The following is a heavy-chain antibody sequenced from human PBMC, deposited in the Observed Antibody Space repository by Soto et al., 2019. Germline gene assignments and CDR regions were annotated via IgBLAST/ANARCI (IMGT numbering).Heavy chain of an antibody. J-gene: IGHJ4*02. V-gene: IGHV3-48*03. CDR1: GFTFSSYE. CDR3: GRVVIKMAIQSIDS. CDR2: ISTTADSI. Sequence: GGSLRLSCAGSGFTFSSYEMNWVRQAPGKGLEWVSYISTTADSIHYADSVRGRFTISRDNAKNSLYLQMTSVTAADTAVYYCGRVVIKMAIQSIDSWGPGTLVTVSS.